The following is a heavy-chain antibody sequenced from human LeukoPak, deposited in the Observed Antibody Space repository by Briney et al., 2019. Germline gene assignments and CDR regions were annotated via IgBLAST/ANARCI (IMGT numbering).Heavy chain of an antibody. CDR2: INHSGST. J-gene: IGHJ5*02. V-gene: IGHV4-39*07. D-gene: IGHD3-10*01. CDR3: AREMYYYGSGSYDVVDP. Sequence: PSETLSLTCSVSGGSISSSGYYWSWIRQPPGKGLEWIGEINHSGSTNYNPSLKSRVTISVDTSKSQFSLKLSSVTAADTAVYYCAREMYYYGSGSYDVVDPWGQGTLVTVSS. CDR1: GGSISSSGYY.